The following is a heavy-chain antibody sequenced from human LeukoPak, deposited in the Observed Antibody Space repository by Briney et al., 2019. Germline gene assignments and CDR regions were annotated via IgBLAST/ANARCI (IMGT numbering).Heavy chain of an antibody. CDR3: ARDRGGSYSAIDY. V-gene: IGHV3-48*04. CDR2: ISSSSSTI. Sequence: GGSLRLSCAASGFTFSSYSMNWVRQAPGKGLEWVSFISSSSSTIYYADSVKGRFTISRDNAKNSLYPQMNSLRAEDTAVYYCARDRGGSYSAIDYWGQGTLVTVSS. CDR1: GFTFSSYS. J-gene: IGHJ4*02. D-gene: IGHD1-26*01.